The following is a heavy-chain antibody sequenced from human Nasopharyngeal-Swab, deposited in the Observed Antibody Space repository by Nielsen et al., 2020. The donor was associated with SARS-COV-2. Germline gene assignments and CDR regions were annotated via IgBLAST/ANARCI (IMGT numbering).Heavy chain of an antibody. CDR1: GFTFSNAW. Sequence: GESLKISCAASGFTFSNAWMSWVRQAPGKGLEWVGRIKSKTDGGTTDYAAPVKGRFTISRDDSKNTLYLQMNSLKTEDTAAYYCTWSGYDLDYYYMDVWGKGTTVTVSS. CDR2: IKSKTDGGTT. J-gene: IGHJ6*03. CDR3: TWSGYDLDYYYMDV. V-gene: IGHV3-15*01. D-gene: IGHD5-12*01.